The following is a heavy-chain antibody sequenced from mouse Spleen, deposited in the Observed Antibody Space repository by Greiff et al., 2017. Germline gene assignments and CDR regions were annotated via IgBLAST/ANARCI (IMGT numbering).Heavy chain of an antibody. CDR2: ISSGGSYT. CDR1: GFTFSSYA. CDR3: ARQETYRRNWYFDV. V-gene: IGHV5-9-3*01. Sequence: EVKVEESGGGLVKPGGSLKLSCAASGFTFSSYAMSWVRQTPEKRLEWVATISSGGSYTYYPDSVKGRFTISRDNAKNTLYLQMSSLRSEDTAMYYCARQETYRRNWYFDVWGAGTTVTVSS. J-gene: IGHJ1*01.